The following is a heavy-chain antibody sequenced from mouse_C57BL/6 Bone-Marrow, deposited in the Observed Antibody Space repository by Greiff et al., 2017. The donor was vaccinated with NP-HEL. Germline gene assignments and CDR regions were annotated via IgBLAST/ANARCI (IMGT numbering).Heavy chain of an antibody. CDR1: GFSLTSYG. J-gene: IGHJ3*01. D-gene: IGHD2-4*01. CDR2: IWSGGST. Sequence: QVQLKESGPGLVQPSQSLSITCTVSGFSLTSYGVHWVRQSPGKGLEWLGVIWSGGSTDYNAAFISRLSISKDNSKSQVFFKMNSLQADDTAIYYCARNGIYYDYVFAYWGQGTLVTVSA. V-gene: IGHV2-2*01. CDR3: ARNGIYYDYVFAY.